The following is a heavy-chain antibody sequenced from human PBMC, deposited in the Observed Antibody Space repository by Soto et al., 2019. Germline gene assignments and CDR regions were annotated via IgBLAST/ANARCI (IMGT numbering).Heavy chain of an antibody. CDR2: ISKDGSVQ. Sequence: QVQLVESGGRVVQPGRSLRLSCAASGFMFNRYAIHWVRQTPGKGLEWVAVISKDGSVQYYADSVRGRFIISRDKSKDTVYLEMNRLRAEDTAVFYCARSRSGAVPDSFGFWGQGTLVTVSS. V-gene: IGHV3-30-3*01. D-gene: IGHD3-3*01. J-gene: IGHJ1*01. CDR3: ARSRSGAVPDSFGF. CDR1: GFMFNRYA.